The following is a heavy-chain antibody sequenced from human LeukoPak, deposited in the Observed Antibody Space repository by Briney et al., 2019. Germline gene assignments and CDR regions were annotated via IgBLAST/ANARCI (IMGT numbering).Heavy chain of an antibody. V-gene: IGHV1-46*01. Sequence: ASVKGSCRASGYTFTNYYMHWVRQAPGQGLEWMGIINPSGGSTSYAQKFQGRVSRVTMTRDTSTSTVYMELSSLKSEDTAVYYCARGVSSGPLGYWGQGTLVTVSS. CDR2: INPSGGST. CDR3: ARGVSSGPLGY. J-gene: IGHJ4*02. D-gene: IGHD6-19*01. CDR1: GYTFTNYY.